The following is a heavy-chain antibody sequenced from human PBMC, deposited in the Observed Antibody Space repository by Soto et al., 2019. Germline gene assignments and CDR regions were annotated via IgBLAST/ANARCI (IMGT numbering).Heavy chain of an antibody. J-gene: IGHJ6*03. CDR2: IYYSGST. CDR1: GGSISSGGYY. Sequence: SETLSLTCTVSGGSISSGGYYWSWIRQHPGKGLEWIGYIYYSGSTYYNPSLKSRVTISVDTSKNQFSLKLSSVTAADTAVYYCARSGKGGESIGELPHYYYYYMDVWGKGTTVTVSS. V-gene: IGHV4-31*03. CDR3: ARSGKGGESIGELPHYYYYYMDV. D-gene: IGHD3-10*01.